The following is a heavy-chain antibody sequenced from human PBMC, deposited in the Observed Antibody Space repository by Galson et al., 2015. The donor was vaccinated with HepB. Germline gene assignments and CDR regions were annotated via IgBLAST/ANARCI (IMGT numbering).Heavy chain of an antibody. Sequence: SLRLSCAASGFTFSSYAMSWVCQAPGKGLEWVSAISGSGGSTYYADSVKGRFTISRDNSKNTLYLQMNSLRAEDTAVYYCAKDNIVVVPAPAYWGQGTLVTVSS. D-gene: IGHD2-2*01. J-gene: IGHJ4*02. CDR3: AKDNIVVVPAPAY. CDR2: ISGSGGST. CDR1: GFTFSSYA. V-gene: IGHV3-23*01.